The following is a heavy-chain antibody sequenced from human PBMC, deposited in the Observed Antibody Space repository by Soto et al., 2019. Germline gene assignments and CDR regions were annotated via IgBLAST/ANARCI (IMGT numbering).Heavy chain of an antibody. V-gene: IGHV4-59*08. Sequence: PSETLSLTCTVSGGSFSPNYWSWIRQPPGKGLEWVGYIYYDGTARHNPSLKSRVTISLETSRSQFSLRLSSVTAADTAVYYCARLPDIVVVPAADDAFDIWGQGTMVTVSS. CDR1: GGSFSPNY. D-gene: IGHD2-2*01. J-gene: IGHJ3*02. CDR2: IYYDGTA. CDR3: ARLPDIVVVPAADDAFDI.